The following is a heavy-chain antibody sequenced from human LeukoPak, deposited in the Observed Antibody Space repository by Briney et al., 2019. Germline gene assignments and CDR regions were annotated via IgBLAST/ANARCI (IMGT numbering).Heavy chain of an antibody. Sequence: ASVKVSCKASGYPFTAFYIHWVRQAPGQGLGWMGWIHPRSGETNYAYKFRGRVTMTRDTSISTTYMDLGSLGSDDTAVYYCARDGEYGTGSYYRGCFDYWGQGTLVTVSS. CDR1: GYPFTAFY. J-gene: IGHJ4*02. CDR3: ARDGEYGTGSYYRGCFDY. CDR2: IHPRSGET. D-gene: IGHD3-10*01. V-gene: IGHV1-2*02.